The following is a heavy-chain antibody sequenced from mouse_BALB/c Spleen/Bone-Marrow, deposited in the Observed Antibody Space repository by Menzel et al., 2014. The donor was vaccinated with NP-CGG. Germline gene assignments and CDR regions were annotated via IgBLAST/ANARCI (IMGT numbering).Heavy chain of an antibody. CDR1: GFDFSRYW. D-gene: IGHD2-3*01. Sequence: EVKLMESGGGLVQPGGSLKLSCAASGFDFSRYWMSWVRQAPGKRLEWIGEINPDSSTINYTPSLKDKFIISRDNAKKTLYLQMSKVRSEDTALYYCARLGYYGGFAYWGQGTLVTVSA. J-gene: IGHJ3*01. V-gene: IGHV4-1*02. CDR2: INPDSSTI. CDR3: ARLGYYGGFAY.